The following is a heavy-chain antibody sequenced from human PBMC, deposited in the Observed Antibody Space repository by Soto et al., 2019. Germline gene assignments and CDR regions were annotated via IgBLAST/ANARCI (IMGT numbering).Heavy chain of an antibody. J-gene: IGHJ6*02. V-gene: IGHV1-18*01. CDR1: GYTFTSYG. Sequence: GASVKVSCKASGYTFTSYGISWVRQAPGQGLEWMGWISAYNGNTNYAQKLQGRVTMTTDTSTSTAYMELRSLRSDDTAVYYCAASPSFWQNSSYGATDGWGQGTTVTVSS. CDR3: AASPSFWQNSSYGATDG. CDR2: ISAYNGNT.